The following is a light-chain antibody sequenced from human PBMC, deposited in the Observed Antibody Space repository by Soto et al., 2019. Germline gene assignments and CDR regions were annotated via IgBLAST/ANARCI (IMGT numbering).Light chain of an antibody. Sequence: IQMTQSPSSLPASVGDRVTSTCQATQDIRKYLNWYQQKPGKAPKLLIYDASSLETGVPSRFSGSGSGTDFTLTISSLQPEDFATYYCQQYDNLPLIFGQGTRLEIK. V-gene: IGKV1-33*01. J-gene: IGKJ5*01. CDR1: QDIRKY. CDR2: DAS. CDR3: QQYDNLPLI.